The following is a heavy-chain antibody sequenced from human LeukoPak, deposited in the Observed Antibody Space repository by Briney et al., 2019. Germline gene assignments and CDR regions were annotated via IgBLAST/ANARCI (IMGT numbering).Heavy chain of an antibody. V-gene: IGHV3-21*01. CDR3: ASFYCSSTSCYPDY. D-gene: IGHD2-2*01. CDR2: ISSSSSYI. Sequence: PGGSLRLSCAASGFTFSSYSMNWVRQAPGKGLEWVSSISSSSSYIYYADSVKGRFTISRDNAKNSLYLQMNSLRAEDTAVYYCASFYCSSTSCYPDYWGQGTLVTVSS. J-gene: IGHJ4*02. CDR1: GFTFSSYS.